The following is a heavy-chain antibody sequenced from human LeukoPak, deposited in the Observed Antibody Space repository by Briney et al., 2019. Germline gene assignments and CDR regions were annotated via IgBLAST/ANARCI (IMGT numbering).Heavy chain of an antibody. CDR3: ARGGLENGYHSNDGFDI. J-gene: IGHJ3*02. CDR1: GGSISGYY. Sequence: SETLSLTCTVSGGSISGYYWSWIRQPPGKGLEWIGYIYYSGSTKYNPSLKSRVTMSVDTSRNQISLKLSSVTAADTAVYYCARGGLENGYHSNDGFDIWGQGTMVTVSS. D-gene: IGHD3-22*01. CDR2: IYYSGST. V-gene: IGHV4-59*01.